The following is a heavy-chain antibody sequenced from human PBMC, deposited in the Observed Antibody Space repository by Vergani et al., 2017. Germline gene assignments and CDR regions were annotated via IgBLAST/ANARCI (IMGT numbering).Heavy chain of an antibody. Sequence: QVQLQESGPGLVKPSETLSLTCTVSGGSISSYYWSWIRQPPGKGLEWIGYIYYSGSTNYNPSLKSRVTISVDTSKNQFSLKLSSVTAADTAVYYWARGYSYGSVDCWDRRTLIVVSA. CDR1: GGSISSYY. D-gene: IGHD5-18*01. CDR3: ARGYSYGSVDC. CDR2: IYYSGST. J-gene: IGHJ4*02. V-gene: IGHV4-59*01.